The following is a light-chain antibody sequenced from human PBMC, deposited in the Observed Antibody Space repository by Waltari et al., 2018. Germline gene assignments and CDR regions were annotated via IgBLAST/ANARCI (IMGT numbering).Light chain of an antibody. V-gene: IGLV2-8*01. CDR2: EVT. CDR3: SSYAGSNYLV. J-gene: IGLJ2*01. Sequence: QSALTQPPSASGSPGQSVTIPCTGTRSDIGAYNYVPWYQQHPGKAPKFIMFEVTKRPSGVPDRFSGSKSGITASLTISGLQPEDEADYYCSSYAGSNYLVFGGGTKLTVL. CDR1: RSDIGAYNY.